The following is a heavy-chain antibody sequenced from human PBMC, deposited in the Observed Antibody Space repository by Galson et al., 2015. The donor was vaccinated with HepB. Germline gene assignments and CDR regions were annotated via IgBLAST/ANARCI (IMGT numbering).Heavy chain of an antibody. V-gene: IGHV3-30-3*01. CDR3: AKDLSDGARGSYYYMDV. CDR2: ISYDGSNK. J-gene: IGHJ6*03. D-gene: IGHD1-26*01. CDR1: GFSFSTYA. Sequence: SLRLSCAASGFSFSTYAMHWVRQAPGKGLEWVAVISYDGSNKYNADSVKGRFTISRDKSKNTLYLQMNSLRAEDTAVYYCAKDLSDGARGSYYYMDVWGKGTTVTVSS.